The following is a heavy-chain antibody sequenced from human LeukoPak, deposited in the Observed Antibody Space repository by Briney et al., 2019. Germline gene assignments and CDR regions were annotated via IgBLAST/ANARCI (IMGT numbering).Heavy chain of an antibody. Sequence: GGSLRLSCAASGFTFSSYGMSWVRQAPGKGLEWVSAISGSGGSTYYADSVKGRFTISRDNSKNTLYLQMNSLRAEDTAVYYCARDPENVSGSHSHFDLWGQGTLVTVSS. CDR2: ISGSGGST. D-gene: IGHD1-26*01. CDR1: GFTFSSYG. CDR3: ARDPENVSGSHSHFDL. J-gene: IGHJ5*02. V-gene: IGHV3-23*01.